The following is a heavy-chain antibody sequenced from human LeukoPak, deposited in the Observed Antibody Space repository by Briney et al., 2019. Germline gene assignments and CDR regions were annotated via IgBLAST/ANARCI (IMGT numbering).Heavy chain of an antibody. D-gene: IGHD3-3*01. CDR3: ARGDRITIFGVVIH. CDR2: IKQDGSEK. J-gene: IGHJ4*02. V-gene: IGHV3-7*01. CDR1: GFTFSSYW. Sequence: GGSLRLSCAASGFTFSSYWMSWVRQAPGKGLEWVANIKQDGSEKYYVDPVKGRFTISRDNAKNSLYLQMNSLRAEDTAVYYCARGDRITIFGVVIHWGQGTLVTVSS.